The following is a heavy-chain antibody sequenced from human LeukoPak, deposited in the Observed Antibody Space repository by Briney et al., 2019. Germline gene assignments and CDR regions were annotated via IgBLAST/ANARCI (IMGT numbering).Heavy chain of an antibody. CDR1: GLTFSSYW. CDR2: LNGDGSRI. J-gene: IGHJ4*02. Sequence: PGGTLRLLCAVSGLTFSSYWTHWARHPPGKGLVWVSLLNGDGSRIVYADSVKGRFTISRDNAKNTLYLQINSLKAEVTAVYYCGRDLFCGGDCHDYWGQGALVTVSS. V-gene: IGHV3-74*01. D-gene: IGHD2-21*02. CDR3: GRDLFCGGDCHDY.